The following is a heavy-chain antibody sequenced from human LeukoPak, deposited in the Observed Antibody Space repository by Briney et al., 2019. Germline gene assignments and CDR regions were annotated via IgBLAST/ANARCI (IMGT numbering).Heavy chain of an antibody. CDR1: GFTFSSYG. CDR3: ARDPAFYGDYVDY. J-gene: IGHJ4*02. V-gene: IGHV3-30*03. CDR2: ISYDGSNK. D-gene: IGHD4-17*01. Sequence: PGGSLRLSCAASGFTFSSYGMHWVRQAPGKGLEWVAVISYDGSNKYYADSVKGRFTISRDNSKNTLYLQMNSLRAEDTAVYYCARDPAFYGDYVDYWGQGTLVTVSS.